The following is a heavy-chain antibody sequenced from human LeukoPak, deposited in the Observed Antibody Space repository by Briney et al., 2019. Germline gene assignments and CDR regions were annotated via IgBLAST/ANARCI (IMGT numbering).Heavy chain of an antibody. J-gene: IGHJ4*02. CDR1: GGTFSSYA. Sequence: SVKVSCKASGGTFSSYAISWVRQAPGQGLEWMGRIIPIFGTASYAQKFQGRVTITTDESTSTAYMELSSLRSEDTAVYYCARGPGSGWYLVGATENWGQGTLVTVSS. D-gene: IGHD6-19*01. CDR2: IIPIFGTA. V-gene: IGHV1-69*05. CDR3: ARGPGSGWYLVGATEN.